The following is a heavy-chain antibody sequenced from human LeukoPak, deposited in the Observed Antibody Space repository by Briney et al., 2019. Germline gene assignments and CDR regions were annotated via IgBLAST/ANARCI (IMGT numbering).Heavy chain of an antibody. CDR3: AREESYLLDY. CDR2: ISYDGSNK. D-gene: IGHD1-26*01. V-gene: IGHV3-30-3*01. J-gene: IGHJ4*02. CDR1: GFTFSSYA. Sequence: PGRSLRLSCGASGFTFSSYAMHWVRQAPGKGLEWVAVISYDGSNKYYADSVKGRFTISRDNSKNTLYLQMNSLRAEDTAVYYCAREESYLLDYWGQGTLVTVSS.